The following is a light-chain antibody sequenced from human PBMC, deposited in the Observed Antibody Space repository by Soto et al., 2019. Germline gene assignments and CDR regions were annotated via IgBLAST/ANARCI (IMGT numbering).Light chain of an antibody. CDR1: SSDIGGYNY. J-gene: IGLJ1*01. CDR2: TVT. Sequence: QSALTQPRSVSGSPGQSVTISCTGTSSDIGGYNYVSWYQQHPGKAPKLMIYTVTKRPSGVPDRFSGSKSDNTAYLTISGLQADDEADYYFCSYAGSSSYVVGTGTTLTVL. V-gene: IGLV2-11*01. CDR3: CSYAGSSSYV.